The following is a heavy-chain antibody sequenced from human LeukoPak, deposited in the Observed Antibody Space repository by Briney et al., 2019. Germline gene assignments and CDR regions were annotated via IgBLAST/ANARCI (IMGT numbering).Heavy chain of an antibody. Sequence: GGSLRLSCAASGFTFNDYWMHWVRQPPGRGLVWVSRINNDESSTNYANSVKGRFTISRDNAKNTLYLQMTSLRAEDTAVYYCARRYCSGTSCRLLDYWGQGTLVTVSS. CDR2: INNDESST. V-gene: IGHV3-74*01. CDR1: GFTFNDYW. CDR3: ARRYCSGTSCRLLDY. J-gene: IGHJ4*02. D-gene: IGHD2-2*01.